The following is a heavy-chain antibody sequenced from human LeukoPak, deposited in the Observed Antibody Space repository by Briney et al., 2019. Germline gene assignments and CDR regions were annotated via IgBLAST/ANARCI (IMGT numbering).Heavy chain of an antibody. CDR1: GGSISSHY. Sequence: SETLSLTCTVSGGSISSHYWSWIRQPAGKGLEWIGRVYTSGSTNYNPSLKSRVTMSVDTSKNQFSLKLSSVTAADTAVYYCASTIVVVPAAPWDAFDIWGQGTMVTVSS. V-gene: IGHV4-4*07. D-gene: IGHD2-2*01. CDR2: VYTSGST. CDR3: ASTIVVVPAAPWDAFDI. J-gene: IGHJ3*02.